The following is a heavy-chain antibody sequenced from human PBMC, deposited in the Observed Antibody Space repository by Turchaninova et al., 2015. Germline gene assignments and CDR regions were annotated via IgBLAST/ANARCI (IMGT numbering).Heavy chain of an antibody. V-gene: IGHV4-38-2*01. CDR2: VYHSGTP. CDR1: GYSISSGYY. CDR3: GGYSYAH. D-gene: IGHD5-18*01. Sequence: QVQLQESGPGLVKPSETLSLTCAVSGYSISSGYYWAWIRQPPGNGLEWIGSVYHSGTPYYNPSLKSRVTISIDTSKNHFSLKLSSVTAADTAVYYCGGYSYAHWGQGTLVTVSS. J-gene: IGHJ4*02.